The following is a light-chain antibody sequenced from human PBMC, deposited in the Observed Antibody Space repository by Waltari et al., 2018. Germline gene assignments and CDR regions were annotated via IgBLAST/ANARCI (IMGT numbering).Light chain of an antibody. CDR1: SSNIGSEG. CDR3: ATWDDSLNAVV. Sequence: SVLTQPPSASGTPGQRVTISCSGSSSNIGSEGVNWYQQLPGMAPKLLIFSNKYRPSGVPYRFSGAESVTASSLAMMGLQSEDEADYYCATWDDSLNAVVFGGGTKLTVL. J-gene: IGLJ2*01. V-gene: IGLV1-44*01. CDR2: SNK.